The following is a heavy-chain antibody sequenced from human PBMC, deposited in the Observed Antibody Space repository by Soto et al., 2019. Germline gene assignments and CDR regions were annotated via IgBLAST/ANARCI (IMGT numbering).Heavy chain of an antibody. CDR3: ALVVAPPYYFDY. J-gene: IGHJ4*01. D-gene: IGHD2-15*01. CDR2: IYYSGST. V-gene: IGHV4-39*02. CDR1: GDSISSRTDY. Sequence: SETLSLTCSVSGDSISSRTDYWGWVRQPPGKGLEWIRNIYYSGSTDYNPSLKRRVTISVDTSQNDFSLKLTSVTAADTAVYYCALVVAPPYYFDYWSQGTLVTISS.